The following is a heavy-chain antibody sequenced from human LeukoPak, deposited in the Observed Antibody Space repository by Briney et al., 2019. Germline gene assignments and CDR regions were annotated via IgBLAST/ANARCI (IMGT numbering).Heavy chain of an antibody. CDR1: GGSISSYY. J-gene: IGHJ5*02. CDR2: IYYSGST. D-gene: IGHD3-22*01. CDR3: ARDRLHYYDSSGYYHL. Sequence: PSETLPLTCTVSGGSISSYYWSWIRQPPGKGLEWIGYIYYSGSTNYNPSLKSRVTISVDKSKNQFSLKLSSVTAADTAVYYCARDRLHYYDSSGYYHLWGQGTLVTVSS. V-gene: IGHV4-59*12.